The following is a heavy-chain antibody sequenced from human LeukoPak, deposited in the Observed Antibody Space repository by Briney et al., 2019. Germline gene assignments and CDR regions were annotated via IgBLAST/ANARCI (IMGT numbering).Heavy chain of an antibody. D-gene: IGHD2-2*01. CDR3: ARALEGVVVPAAMADY. V-gene: IGHV1-2*02. CDR1: GYTFTGYY. Sequence: ASVKVSCKASGYTFTGYYMHWVQQAPGQGLEWMGWINPNSGGTNYAQKFQGRVTMTRDTSISTAYMELSRLRSDDTAVYYCARALEGVVVPAAMADYWGQGTLVTVSS. CDR2: INPNSGGT. J-gene: IGHJ4*02.